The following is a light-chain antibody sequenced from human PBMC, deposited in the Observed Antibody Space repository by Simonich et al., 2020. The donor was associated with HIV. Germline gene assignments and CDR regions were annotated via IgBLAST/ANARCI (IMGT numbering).Light chain of an antibody. V-gene: IGKV3-15*01. Sequence: EIVMTQSPATLSVSPGERATLSCRASRSVSSNLAWYQQKPGQPPRLLIYGASTRAAGIPARFSGSGSGTELTLTISSMQSEDFAVYHCQQYTNWPLTFGGGTKVKIK. CDR1: RSVSSN. CDR3: QQYTNWPLT. CDR2: GAS. J-gene: IGKJ4*01.